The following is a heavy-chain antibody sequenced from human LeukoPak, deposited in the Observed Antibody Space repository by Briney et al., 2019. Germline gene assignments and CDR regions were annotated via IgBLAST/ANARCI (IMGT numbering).Heavy chain of an antibody. Sequence: SDTLSLTCTVSGDSISISDYWWAWIRQPPGKGLEWFGIIDYTGSTSYNPSLKSRVTISLNMSNNHFSQKADCVTAAGTAVYYCARASLGVWVPPGIYYWFDPWGEGALVTASS. CDR1: GDSISISDYW. D-gene: IGHD3-16*01. V-gene: IGHV4-39*07. J-gene: IGHJ5*02. CDR2: IDYTGST. CDR3: ARASLGVWVPPGIYYWFDP.